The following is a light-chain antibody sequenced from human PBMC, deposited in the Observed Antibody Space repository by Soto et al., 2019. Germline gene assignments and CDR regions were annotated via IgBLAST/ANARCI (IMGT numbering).Light chain of an antibody. J-gene: IGLJ2*01. CDR1: SSDVGGYNY. Sequence: QSALTQPASVSGSPGQSITISCTGTSSDVGGYNYVSWYHQHPGKAPKLMIYEVSYRPSGVSHRFSGSKSGNTASLTISGLQTEDEADYYCSSYTSSSTVVVFGGWTKLTVL. CDR3: SSYTSSSTVVV. V-gene: IGLV2-14*01. CDR2: EVS.